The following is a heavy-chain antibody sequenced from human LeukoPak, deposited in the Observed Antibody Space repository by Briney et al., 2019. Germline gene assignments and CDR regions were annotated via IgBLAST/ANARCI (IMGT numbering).Heavy chain of an antibody. D-gene: IGHD6-19*01. J-gene: IGHJ5*02. CDR2: ISGSGGST. Sequence: PGGSLRLSCAASGFTFSSYAMSWVRQAPGKGLGWVSAISGSGGSTYYADSVKGRFTISRDNSKNTLYLQMNSLRAEDTAVYYCAKSGSSGWYGRFDPWGQGTLVTVSS. CDR3: AKSGSSGWYGRFDP. V-gene: IGHV3-23*01. CDR1: GFTFSSYA.